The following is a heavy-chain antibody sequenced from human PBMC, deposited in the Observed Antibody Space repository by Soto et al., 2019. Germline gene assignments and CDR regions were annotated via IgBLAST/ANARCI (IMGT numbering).Heavy chain of an antibody. CDR3: AKEVHCSGGSCSWSEGFDY. CDR2: ISYEGSHT. CDR1: GFIFSSYG. V-gene: IGHV3-30*18. J-gene: IGHJ4*02. Sequence: QVQLVESGGGVVQPGRSLRLSCAASGFIFSSYGMHWVRQAPGKGLVWVAVISYEGSHTYYADSVKGRFTITRDNSKDTLYLQMNSPRPEDTAVYYCAKEVHCSGGSCSWSEGFDYWGQGTLLTVSS. D-gene: IGHD2-15*01.